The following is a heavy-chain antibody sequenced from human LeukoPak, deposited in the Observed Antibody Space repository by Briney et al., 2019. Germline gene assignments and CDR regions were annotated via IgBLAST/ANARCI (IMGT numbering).Heavy chain of an antibody. Sequence: GGSLRLSCAASGFILSDYYMTWVRQAPGKGVEWLSCISRSCNTIYYADSVTGPFTISRDNPKNSLYLQMNRLRAEDTAVYYCARDGVKTSISSRRYYMDVWGKGTTVTVSS. D-gene: IGHD2-2*01. CDR1: GFILSDYY. V-gene: IGHV3-11*04. J-gene: IGHJ6*03. CDR2: ISRSCNTI. CDR3: ARDGVKTSISSRRYYMDV.